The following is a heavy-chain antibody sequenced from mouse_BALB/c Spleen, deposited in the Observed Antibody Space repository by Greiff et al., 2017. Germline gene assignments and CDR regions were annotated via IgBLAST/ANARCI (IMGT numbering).Heavy chain of an antibody. CDR2: IYPGNVNT. J-gene: IGHJ2*01. V-gene: IGHV1S56*01. Sequence: VKLQESGPELVKPGASVRISCKASGYTFTSYYIHWVKQRPGQGLEWIGWIYPGNVNTKYNEKFKGKATLTADKSSSTAYMQLSSLTSEDSAVYFCARGRTDYDYWGQGTTLTVSS. D-gene: IGHD2-13*01. CDR3: ARGRTDYDY. CDR1: GYTFTSYY.